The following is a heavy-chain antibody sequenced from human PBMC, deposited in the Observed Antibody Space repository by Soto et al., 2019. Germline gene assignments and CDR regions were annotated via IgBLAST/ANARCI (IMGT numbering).Heavy chain of an antibody. D-gene: IGHD6-13*01. Sequence: PSETLSLTCAVYGASVRGYYWSWIRQPPGKGLEWIGEINHSGSTNYNPSLKSRVTISVDTSKNQFSLKLSSVTAADTAVYYCARDQPGIWDAFDIWGQGTMVPVSS. CDR1: GASVRGYY. V-gene: IGHV4-34*01. CDR3: ARDQPGIWDAFDI. J-gene: IGHJ3*02. CDR2: INHSGST.